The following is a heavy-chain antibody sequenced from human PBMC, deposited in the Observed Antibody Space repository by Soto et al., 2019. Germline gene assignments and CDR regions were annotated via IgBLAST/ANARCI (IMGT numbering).Heavy chain of an antibody. Sequence: GGSLRLSCAASGFTFSSYSMNWVRQAPGKGLEWVSSISSSSYIYYADSVKGRFTISRDNAKNSLYLQMNSLRAEDTAVYYCARVARDGYNADAFDIWGQGTMVTVSS. CDR1: GFTFSSYS. CDR3: ARVARDGYNADAFDI. CDR2: ISSSSYI. J-gene: IGHJ3*02. V-gene: IGHV3-21*01. D-gene: IGHD5-12*01.